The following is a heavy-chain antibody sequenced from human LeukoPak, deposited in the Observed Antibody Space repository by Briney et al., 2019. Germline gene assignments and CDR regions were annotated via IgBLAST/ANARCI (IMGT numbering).Heavy chain of an antibody. CDR2: TSSSSSTI. Sequence: GGSLRLSCAASGFTFSSYSMNWVRQAPGKGLEWVSYTSSSSSTIYYADSVKGRFTISRDNAKNSLYLQMNSLRAEDTAVCYCAKDLYDYVPYFDYWGQGTLVTVSS. CDR1: GFTFSSYS. D-gene: IGHD3-16*01. J-gene: IGHJ4*02. V-gene: IGHV3-48*01. CDR3: AKDLYDYVPYFDY.